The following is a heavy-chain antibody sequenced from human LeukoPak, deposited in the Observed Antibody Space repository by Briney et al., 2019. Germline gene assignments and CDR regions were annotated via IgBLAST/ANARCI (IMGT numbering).Heavy chain of an antibody. V-gene: IGHV3-23*01. J-gene: IGHJ4*02. Sequence: GGSLRLSCAASGITFSSYGMSWVRQAPGKGLEWVSSISSTGGTTYYADSVKGRFTISRDNSKNTLYLQMNSLRAEDTAVYYCAKALLWFGEFPFDYWGQGTLVTVSS. CDR1: GITFSSYG. CDR3: AKALLWFGEFPFDY. CDR2: ISSTGGTT. D-gene: IGHD3-10*01.